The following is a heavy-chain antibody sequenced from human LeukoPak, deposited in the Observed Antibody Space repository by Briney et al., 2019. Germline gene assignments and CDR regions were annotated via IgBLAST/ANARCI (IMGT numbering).Heavy chain of an antibody. V-gene: IGHV3-30*18. CDR2: ISYDGRDK. CDR3: AKPTTVLTSYYFDY. J-gene: IGHJ4*02. D-gene: IGHD4-23*01. Sequence: GGSLRLSCAASGFTFSGSAMHWVRQAPGKGLEWVAIISYDGRDKFYEDSVKGRFTISRDNSKNTLYLQMNNLRAEDTAVYYCAKPTTVLTSYYFDYWGQGTLVTVSS. CDR1: GFTFSGSA.